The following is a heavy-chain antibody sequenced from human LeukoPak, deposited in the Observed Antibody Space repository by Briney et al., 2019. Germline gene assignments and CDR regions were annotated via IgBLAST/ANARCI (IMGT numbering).Heavy chain of an antibody. V-gene: IGHV1-2*02. D-gene: IGHD6-19*01. CDR3: ARPASVSSGRYGMDV. Sequence: ASVKVSCKASGYTFTGYYMHWVRQAPGQGLEWMGWINPNSGGTYYAQKFQGRVTMTRDTSISTAYMELSRLRSDDTAVYYCARPASVSSGRYGMDVWGQGTTVTVSS. CDR1: GYTFTGYY. CDR2: INPNSGGT. J-gene: IGHJ6*02.